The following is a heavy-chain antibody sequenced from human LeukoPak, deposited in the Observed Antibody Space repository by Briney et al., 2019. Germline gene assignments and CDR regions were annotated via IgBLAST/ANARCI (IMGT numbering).Heavy chain of an antibody. J-gene: IGHJ4*02. D-gene: IGHD6-19*01. V-gene: IGHV1-2*02. CDR3: ARDGSAWSLDY. Sequence: ASVKVSCKASGYTFTSYGISWVRQAPGRGLEWMGCFHPNSGDTNYAQNFQGRVTMTRDTPISTAYMELSRLRSDDTAVYYCARDGSAWSLDYWGQGTLVTVSS. CDR2: FHPNSGDT. CDR1: GYTFTSYG.